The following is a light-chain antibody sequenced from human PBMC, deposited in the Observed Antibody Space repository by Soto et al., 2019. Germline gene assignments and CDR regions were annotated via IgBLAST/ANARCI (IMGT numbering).Light chain of an antibody. V-gene: IGKV1-9*01. Sequence: IHLTQSPSFLSASVGDRATITCRASQGISSYLAWFQQKPGRAPNLLIYGASTLQSGVPSRFSGSGSGTDFTLTISNLQPEDFATYYCQQSYSTPRTFGQGTKVDIK. CDR1: QGISSY. J-gene: IGKJ1*01. CDR3: QQSYSTPRT. CDR2: GAS.